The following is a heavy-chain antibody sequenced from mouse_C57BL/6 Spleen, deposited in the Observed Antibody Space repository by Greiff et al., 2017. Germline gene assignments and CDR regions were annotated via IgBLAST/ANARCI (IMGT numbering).Heavy chain of an antibody. J-gene: IGHJ1*03. Sequence: VQLQESGAELVKPGASVKMSCKASGYTFTSYWITWVKQRPGQGLEWIGDIYPGSGSTNYNEKFKSKATLTVDTSSSTAYMQLSSLTSEDSAVYYCASHYYGGWYFDVWGTGTTVTVSS. CDR1: GYTFTSYW. V-gene: IGHV1-55*01. CDR2: IYPGSGST. D-gene: IGHD1-1*01. CDR3: ASHYYGGWYFDV.